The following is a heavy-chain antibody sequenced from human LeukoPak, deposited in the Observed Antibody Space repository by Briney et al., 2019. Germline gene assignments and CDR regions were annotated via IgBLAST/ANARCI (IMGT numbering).Heavy chain of an antibody. D-gene: IGHD4-23*01. CDR3: ARDRWYTFDN. CDR1: GYTFTTNG. Sequence: GASVKVXCKTSGYTFTTNGISWVGQAPGQGLEWMGWISANSGKTNYAQKYQGRGTMTTDTDTSTVYMELRSLRSDDTAVYYCARDRWYTFDNWGQGTLITVSS. V-gene: IGHV1-18*01. CDR2: ISANSGKT. J-gene: IGHJ4*02.